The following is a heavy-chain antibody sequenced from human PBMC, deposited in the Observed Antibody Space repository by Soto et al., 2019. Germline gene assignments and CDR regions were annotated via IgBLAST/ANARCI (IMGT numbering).Heavy chain of an antibody. Sequence: SETLSLTCAVYGGSFSGYYWSWIRQPPGKGLEWIGETNHSGNTNYNPSLKSRVTISVDTSKKQLFLNLSSVTAADTAMYYCARHHVRGRTIAGAAEFWGQGTLVTVSS. V-gene: IGHV4-34*01. J-gene: IGHJ4*02. CDR3: ARHHVRGRTIAGAAEF. CDR1: GGSFSGYY. CDR2: TNHSGNT. D-gene: IGHD6-13*01.